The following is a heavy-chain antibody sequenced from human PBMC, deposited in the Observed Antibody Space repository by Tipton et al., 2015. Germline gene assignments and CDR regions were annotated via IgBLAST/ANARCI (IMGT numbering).Heavy chain of an antibody. CDR1: AYSISSDYY. J-gene: IGHJ4*02. CDR2: ISHRGNT. Sequence: TLSLTCAVSAYSISSDYYWGWLRQPPGKGLEWIGCISHRGNTYYNPSLKSRVTMSRDTSKNQFSLKLNSVTAADTAFYYCARKPVVRGAYYYFYYWGQGTLVTVSS. CDR3: ARKPVVRGAYYYFYY. D-gene: IGHD3-10*01. V-gene: IGHV4-38-2*01.